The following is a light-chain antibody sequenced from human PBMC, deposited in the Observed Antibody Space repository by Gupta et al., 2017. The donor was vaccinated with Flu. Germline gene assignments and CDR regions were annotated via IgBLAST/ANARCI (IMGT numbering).Light chain of an antibody. CDR3: SSYTSSYTYV. V-gene: IGLV2-18*02. CDR1: SSDIGNYNR. CDR2: EVS. J-gene: IGLJ1*01. Sequence: QSALTQPPSVSRSPGPSVPISCTGTSSDIGNYNRVSLYQQPPGTAPKLMIYEVSNRPSGVPDRFSGSKSGNTASLTISGLQAEDEANYYCSSYTSSYTYVFGTGTKLTVL.